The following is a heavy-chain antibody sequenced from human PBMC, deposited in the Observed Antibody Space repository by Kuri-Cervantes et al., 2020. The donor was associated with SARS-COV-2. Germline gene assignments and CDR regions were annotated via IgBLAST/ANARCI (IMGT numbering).Heavy chain of an antibody. V-gene: IGHV3-7*01. CDR3: ARDGWGSTSHNWFDP. CDR2: IKQDGSEK. D-gene: IGHD2-2*01. J-gene: IGHJ5*02. Sequence: GGSLRLSCAASGFTVSSNHMSWVRQAPGKGLEWVANIKQDGSEKYYVDSVKGRFTISRDNAKNSLYLQMDSLRAEDTAVYYCARDGWGSTSHNWFDPWGQGTLVTVSS. CDR1: GFTVSSNH.